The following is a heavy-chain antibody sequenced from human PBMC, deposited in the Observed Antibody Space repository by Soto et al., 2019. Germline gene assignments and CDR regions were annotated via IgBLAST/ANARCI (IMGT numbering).Heavy chain of an antibody. V-gene: IGHV3-9*01. CDR3: AESPSHYYDSFYFDY. J-gene: IGHJ4*02. D-gene: IGHD3-22*01. CDR2: ISWNSGSI. Sequence: PRLSCAASGFTFDDYAMHWVRQAPGKGLEWVSGISWNSGSIGYADSVKGRFTISRDNAKNSLYLQMNSLRAEDTALYYCAESPSHYYDSFYFDYWGQGTLVTVSS. CDR1: GFTFDDYA.